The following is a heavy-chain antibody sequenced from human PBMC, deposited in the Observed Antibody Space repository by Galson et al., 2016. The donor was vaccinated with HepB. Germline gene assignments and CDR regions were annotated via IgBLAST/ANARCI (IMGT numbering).Heavy chain of an antibody. J-gene: IGHJ3*02. Sequence: SVKVSCKASGYTFTDYYMHWVRQAPGQGLEWMAWLSANSGATNYAQKFQGWVTMTRDTSISTAYMELTSLTSDATAIYYCATSTGYRSGWGAFDIWGQGTMVIVSS. CDR2: LSANSGAT. V-gene: IGHV1-2*04. CDR1: GYTFTDYY. CDR3: ATSTGYRSGWGAFDI. D-gene: IGHD6-25*01.